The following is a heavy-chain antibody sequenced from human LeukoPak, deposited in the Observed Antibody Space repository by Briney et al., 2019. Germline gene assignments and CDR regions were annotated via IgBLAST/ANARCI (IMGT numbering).Heavy chain of an antibody. CDR2: TSAYNGNT. Sequence: ASVKVSCKASGYTFTSYGICWVRQAPGQWLELMGWTSAYNGNTNYAQMLHGRVTMTTDTSTSTAYMELRSLRSDDTAVYYCARDFGQQQLVANWFDPWGQGTLVTVSS. D-gene: IGHD6-13*01. CDR1: GYTFTSYG. J-gene: IGHJ5*02. V-gene: IGHV1-18*01. CDR3: ARDFGQQQLVANWFDP.